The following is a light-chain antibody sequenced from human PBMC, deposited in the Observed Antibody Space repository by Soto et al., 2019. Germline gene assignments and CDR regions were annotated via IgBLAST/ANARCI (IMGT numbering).Light chain of an antibody. Sequence: IQMTQFPSSLSASVGDRVTITCRAGQTVIRYLNWYQQKPGRAPNLLIYAVSNLQSVVPSRFSGSGSGTEFTLPTSDLQPEPFATYYCQPSYSTLFTFVPGTKVEIK. CDR3: QPSYSTLFT. CDR2: AVS. J-gene: IGKJ3*01. V-gene: IGKV1-39*01. CDR1: QTVIRY.